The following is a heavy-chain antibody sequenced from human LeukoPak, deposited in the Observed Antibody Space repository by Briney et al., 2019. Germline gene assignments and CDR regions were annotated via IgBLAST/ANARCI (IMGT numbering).Heavy chain of an antibody. D-gene: IGHD3-16*01. CDR3: ARFGVYYMDV. Sequence: SETLSLTCAVYGGSFSGYYWSWIRQPPGKGLEWIGEINHSGSTNYNPSLKSRVTISVDTSKNQFSLKLSSVTAADTAVYYCARFGVYYMDVWGKGTTVTISS. V-gene: IGHV4-34*01. J-gene: IGHJ6*03. CDR2: INHSGST. CDR1: GGSFSGYY.